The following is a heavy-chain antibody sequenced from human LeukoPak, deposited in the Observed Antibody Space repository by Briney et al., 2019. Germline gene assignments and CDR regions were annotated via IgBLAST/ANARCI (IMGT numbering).Heavy chain of an antibody. D-gene: IGHD6-19*01. CDR3: ARRLPSNGWYARDFHI. Sequence: SETLSLAYPLAGGSVIRGCWGCGWIRQPPGKGLEWIGYIYNTGSTNYDLSLKSRVNILVDTSKNRLSQKLSSETAADTAVYYCARRLPSNGWYARDFHIWGRGTMVTVSS. J-gene: IGHJ3*02. CDR1: GGSVIRGCWG. CDR2: IYNTGST. V-gene: IGHV4-61*01.